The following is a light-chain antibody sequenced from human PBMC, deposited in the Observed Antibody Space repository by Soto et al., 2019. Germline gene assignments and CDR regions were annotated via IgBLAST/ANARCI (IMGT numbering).Light chain of an antibody. CDR2: DVR. CDR1: SSDVGGYNY. Sequence: QSALTQPASVSGSPGQSITISCTGTSSDVGGYNYVSWYQLHPGKAPKLMIYDVRNRPSGVADRFSGSKSGNTASLTISGLQAEDEADYYCSSYTGSSTLVFGGGTKLTVL. V-gene: IGLV2-14*03. CDR3: SSYTGSSTLV. J-gene: IGLJ2*01.